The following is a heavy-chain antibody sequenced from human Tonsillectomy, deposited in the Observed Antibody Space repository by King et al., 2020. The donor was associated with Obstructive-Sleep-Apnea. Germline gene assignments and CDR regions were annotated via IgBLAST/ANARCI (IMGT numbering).Heavy chain of an antibody. CDR3: ARDLVMDV. J-gene: IGHJ6*02. CDR2: IYACGST. V-gene: IGHV3-66*01. D-gene: IGHD2-8*02. CDR1: GFTVSSKY. Sequence: VQLVESGGGLVQPGGSLRLSCAASGFTVSSKYMSWVRQAPGKGLEWVSVIYACGSTYYADSVKGRFTIARDNSKNTVYLQLKSLRAEDTAVYFCARDLVMDVWGQGTTVTVSS.